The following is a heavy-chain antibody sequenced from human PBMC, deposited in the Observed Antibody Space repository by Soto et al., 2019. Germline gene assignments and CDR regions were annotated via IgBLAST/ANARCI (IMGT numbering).Heavy chain of an antibody. D-gene: IGHD5-12*01. V-gene: IGHV3-53*01. CDR3: ARAETWLQFGC. J-gene: IGHJ4*02. CDR2: IYSGGNT. Sequence: PGGSLRLSCAASGFTVSSNYMSWVRQAPGKGLEWVSIIYSGGNTYYADSVKGRFTISRDNSKNTLYLQMNSLRAEDTAIYYCARAETWLQFGCWGQGTLVTVSS. CDR1: GFTVSSNY.